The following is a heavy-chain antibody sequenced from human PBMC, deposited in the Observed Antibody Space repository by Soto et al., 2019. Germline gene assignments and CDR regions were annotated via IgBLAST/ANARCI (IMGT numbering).Heavy chain of an antibody. D-gene: IGHD3-22*01. V-gene: IGHV3-15*07. CDR3: TTAPDSSGYYHDY. J-gene: IGHJ4*02. CDR2: IKSKTDGGTT. Sequence: PGGSLRLSCAASGFTFSNAWMNWVRQAPGKGLEWVGRIKSKTDGGTTDYAAPVKGRFTISRDDSKNTLYLQMNSLKTEDTAVYYCTTAPDSSGYYHDYWGQGTLVNVSS. CDR1: GFTFSNAW.